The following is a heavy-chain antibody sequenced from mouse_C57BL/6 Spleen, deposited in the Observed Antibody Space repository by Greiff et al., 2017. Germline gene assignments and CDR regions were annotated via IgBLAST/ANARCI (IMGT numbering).Heavy chain of an antibody. J-gene: IGHJ2*01. Sequence: QVQLQQPGAELVKPGASVKLSCKASGYTFTSYWMHWVKPRPVQGLEWIGKINPCNGGTNYNEKFKGKATLTVDKSSSTAYMQLSSLTSEDSAVYYCARSNYGYYFDYWGQGTTLTVSS. CDR1: GYTFTSYW. V-gene: IGHV1-53*01. CDR3: ARSNYGYYFDY. D-gene: IGHD2-4*01. CDR2: INPCNGGT.